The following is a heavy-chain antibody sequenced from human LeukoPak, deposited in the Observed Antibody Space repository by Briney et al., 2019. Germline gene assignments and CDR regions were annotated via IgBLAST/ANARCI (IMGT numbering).Heavy chain of an antibody. D-gene: IGHD3-10*01. V-gene: IGHV4-30-2*01. CDR2: IYHSGST. CDR1: GGSISSGGYS. CDR3: ARDLGDPSDY. J-gene: IGHJ4*02. Sequence: PSQTLSLICAVSGGSISSGGYSWSWIRQPPGTGLEWIGYIYHSGSTYYNPSLKSRVTISVDRSKNQFSLKLSSVTAADTAVYYCARDLGDPSDYWGQGTLVTVSS.